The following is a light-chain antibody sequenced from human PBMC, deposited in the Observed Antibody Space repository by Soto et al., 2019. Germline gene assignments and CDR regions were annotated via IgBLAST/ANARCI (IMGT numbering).Light chain of an antibody. Sequence: EIVMTQSPATLSVSPLEIVTLSFMASQGVRSNVAWYQHKPGQPPRLLIYGASTRAPRIPARFSGFGSETDFTLTISSLQSEDFAIYYCQQYNNWPAITLGQGTRLEIK. J-gene: IGKJ5*01. V-gene: IGKV3D-15*01. CDR3: QQYNNWPAIT. CDR1: QGVRSN. CDR2: GAS.